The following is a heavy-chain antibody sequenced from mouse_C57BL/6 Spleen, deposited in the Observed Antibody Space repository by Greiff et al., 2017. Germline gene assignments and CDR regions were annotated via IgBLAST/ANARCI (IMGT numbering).Heavy chain of an antibody. Sequence: EVQLVESGGGLVQPGGSLSLSCAASGFTFTDYYMSWVRQPPGKALEWLGFIRNKANGYTTEYSASVKGRFTISRDNSQSILYLQMNALRAEDSATDYCARSTLCYDYDSWFAYWGQGTLVTVSA. CDR3: ARSTLCYDYDSWFAY. J-gene: IGHJ3*01. CDR1: GFTFTDYY. CDR2: IRNKANGYTT. V-gene: IGHV7-3*01. D-gene: IGHD2-4*01.